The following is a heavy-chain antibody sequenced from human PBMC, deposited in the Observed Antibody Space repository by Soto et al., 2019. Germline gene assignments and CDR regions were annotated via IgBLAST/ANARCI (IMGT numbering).Heavy chain of an antibody. CDR1: GGPLSNYY. CDR3: ARSDYATTSGNWFDP. V-gene: IGHV4-59*08. CDR2: FYYSGST. J-gene: IGHJ5*02. D-gene: IGHD1-26*01. Sequence: SETLSLTCTVSGGPLSNYYWNWIRQPPGKRLEWIGYFYYSGSTNYNPSLKSRVSISLDTSKNQFSLKLTSVTAADTAVYYCARSDYATTSGNWFDPWGQGTLVTVSS.